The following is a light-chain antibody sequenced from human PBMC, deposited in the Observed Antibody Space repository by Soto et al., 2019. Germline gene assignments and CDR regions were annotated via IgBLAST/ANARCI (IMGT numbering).Light chain of an antibody. V-gene: IGLV2-14*01. CDR2: EVS. CDR3: SSNTSSSTLEV. CDR1: SSDVDGYNF. Sequence: QSALTQPASVSGSPGQSITISCTGTSSDVDGYNFVSWYQQHPDKAPKLMIYEVSNRPSGVSNRFSGSKFGNTASLTISGLQAEDEAEYYFSSNTSSSTLEVFGTGTKLTVL. J-gene: IGLJ1*01.